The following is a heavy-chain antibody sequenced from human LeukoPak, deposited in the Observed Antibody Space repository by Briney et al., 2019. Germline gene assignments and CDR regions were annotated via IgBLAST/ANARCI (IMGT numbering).Heavy chain of an antibody. CDR1: GGTFSSYA. CDR3: ARVESGSFFNAFDI. J-gene: IGHJ3*02. Sequence: SVKVSCKASGGTFSSYAISWVRQAPGQGLEWMGGFIPIFGTANYAQKFQGRVTITTDESTSTAYMELSSLRSEDTAVYYCARVESGSFFNAFDIWGQGTMVTVSS. CDR2: FIPIFGTA. V-gene: IGHV1-69*05. D-gene: IGHD1-26*01.